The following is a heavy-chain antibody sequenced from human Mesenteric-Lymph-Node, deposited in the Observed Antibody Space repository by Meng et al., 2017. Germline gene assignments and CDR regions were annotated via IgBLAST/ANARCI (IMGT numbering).Heavy chain of an antibody. CDR2: IHYSGTT. Sequence: SETLSLTCTVSNGSISSYYWSWTRRPPGKGLEWIGYIHYSGTTNYNPSLKSRLTMSVDTSKNQFSLKLTSVTAADTALYYCARLVRSGAVDPTDYWGQGTLVTVSS. CDR3: ARLVRSGAVDPTDY. J-gene: IGHJ4*02. V-gene: IGHV4-59*12. CDR1: NGSISSYY. D-gene: IGHD1-26*01.